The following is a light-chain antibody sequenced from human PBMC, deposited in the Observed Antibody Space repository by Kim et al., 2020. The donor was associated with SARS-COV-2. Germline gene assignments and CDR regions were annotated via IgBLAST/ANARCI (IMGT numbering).Light chain of an antibody. CDR3: QSYDSSLSGSV. CDR2: GNS. CDR1: SPNIGAGYD. J-gene: IGLJ2*01. Sequence: VPSACTGSSPNIGAGYDVHWYQQLPGTAPKLLIYGNSNRPSGVPDRFSGSKSGTSASLAITGLQAEDEADYYCQSYDSSLSGSVFGGGTQLTVL. V-gene: IGLV1-40*01.